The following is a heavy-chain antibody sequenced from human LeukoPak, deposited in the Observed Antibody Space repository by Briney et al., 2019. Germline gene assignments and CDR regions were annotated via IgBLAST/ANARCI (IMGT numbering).Heavy chain of an antibody. D-gene: IGHD6-19*01. CDR3: ATRAMPPELHPYSSGRYYFDY. J-gene: IGHJ4*02. CDR2: FDPEDGET. Sequence: ASVKVSCKVSGYTLTELSMHWVRQAPGKGLEWMGGFDPEDGETIYAQKFQGRVTMTEDTSTDTAYMELSSLRSEDTAVYYCATRAMPPELHPYSSGRYYFDYWGQGTLVTVSS. V-gene: IGHV1-24*01. CDR1: GYTLTELS.